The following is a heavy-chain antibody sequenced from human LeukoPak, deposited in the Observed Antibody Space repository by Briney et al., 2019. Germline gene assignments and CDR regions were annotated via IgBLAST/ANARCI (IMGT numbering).Heavy chain of an antibody. CDR1: GGSISSSSYY. CDR3: ARHASSYCSGGSCYSRAFDI. V-gene: IGHV4-39*01. CDR2: IYYSGST. Sequence: SETLSLTCTVSGGSISSSSYYWGWIRQPPGKGLGWIGSIYYSGSTYYNPSLKSRVTISVDTSKNQFSLKLSSVTAADTAVYYCARHASSYCSGGSCYSRAFDIWGQGTMVTVSS. J-gene: IGHJ3*02. D-gene: IGHD2-15*01.